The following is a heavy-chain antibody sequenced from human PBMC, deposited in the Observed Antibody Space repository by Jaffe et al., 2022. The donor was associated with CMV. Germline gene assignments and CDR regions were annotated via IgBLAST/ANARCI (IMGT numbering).Heavy chain of an antibody. J-gene: IGHJ4*02. Sequence: EVQLVESGGGLVQPGRSLRLSCTASGFTFGDYAMSWVRQAPGKGLEWVGFIRSKAYGGTTEYAASVKGRFTISRDDSKSIAYLQMNSLKTEDTAVYYCTRVDLFLEWLPKLDYWGQGTLVTVSS. CDR3: TRVDLFLEWLPKLDY. CDR2: IRSKAYGGTT. V-gene: IGHV3-49*04. D-gene: IGHD3-3*01. CDR1: GFTFGDYA.